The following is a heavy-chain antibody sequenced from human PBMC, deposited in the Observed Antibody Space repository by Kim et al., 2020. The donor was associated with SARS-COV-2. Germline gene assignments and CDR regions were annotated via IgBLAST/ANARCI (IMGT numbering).Heavy chain of an antibody. CDR3: AKDLTMVRGVIDY. D-gene: IGHD3-10*01. J-gene: IGHJ4*02. V-gene: IGHV3-23*01. Sequence: YADSVKGRFTISRDNSKNTLYLQMNSLRAEDTAVYYCAKDLTMVRGVIDYWGQGTLVTVAS.